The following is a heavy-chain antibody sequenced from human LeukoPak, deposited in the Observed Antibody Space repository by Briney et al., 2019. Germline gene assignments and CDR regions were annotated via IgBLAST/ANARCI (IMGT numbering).Heavy chain of an antibody. CDR1: GGSISSYY. V-gene: IGHV4-59*08. D-gene: IGHD6-13*01. Sequence: SETLSPTCTVSGGSISSYYWSWIRQPPGKGLEWIGYIYYSGSTNYNPSLKSRVTISVDTSKNQFSLKLSSVTAADTAVYYCARTRIAAAGIYYFDYWGQGTLVTVSS. CDR2: IYYSGST. J-gene: IGHJ4*02. CDR3: ARTRIAAAGIYYFDY.